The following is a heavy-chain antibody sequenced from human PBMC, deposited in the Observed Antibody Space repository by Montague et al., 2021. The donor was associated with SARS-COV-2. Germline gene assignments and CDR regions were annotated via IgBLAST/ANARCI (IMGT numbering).Heavy chain of an antibody. V-gene: IGHV4-59*01. CDR3: ASPGGFCSGGSCYYVY. CDR2: IYYTGSS. Sequence: SETLSLTCTVSGGSISSYYWSWIRQPPGKGLEWIGYIYYTGSSNYNPSLKSRITISMDTPKNRFSLNLNSVTAADAAVYYCASPGGFCSGGSCYYVYWGQGTLVTVSS. CDR1: GGSISSYY. D-gene: IGHD2-15*01. J-gene: IGHJ4*02.